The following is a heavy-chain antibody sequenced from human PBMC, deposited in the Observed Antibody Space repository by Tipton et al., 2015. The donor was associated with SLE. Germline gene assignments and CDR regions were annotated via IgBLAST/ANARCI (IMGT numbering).Heavy chain of an antibody. D-gene: IGHD2/OR15-2a*01. CDR1: RYSISSGYY. CDR2: IYHTGST. V-gene: IGHV4-38-2*02. CDR3: ARHFFARPFDS. J-gene: IGHJ4*02. Sequence: TLSLTCIVSRYSISSGYYWGWIRQPPGKGLEWIGSIYHTGSTYYNPSLKSRVTISVDTSKNQFSLNLSSVTAADTAVYYCARHFFARPFDSWGQGTLVTVSS.